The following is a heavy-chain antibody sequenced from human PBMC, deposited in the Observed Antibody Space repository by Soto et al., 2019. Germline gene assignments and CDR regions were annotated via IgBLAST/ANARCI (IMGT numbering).Heavy chain of an antibody. Sequence: GGSLRLSCAASGFTFSSYAMSWVRQAPGKGLEWVSAISGSGGSTYYADSVKGRFTISRDNSKNTLYLQMNSLRAEDTAVYYCAKDGPPDYDILTGYSYFDYWGQGTLVTVSS. CDR3: AKDGPPDYDILTGYSYFDY. V-gene: IGHV3-23*01. J-gene: IGHJ4*02. CDR2: ISGSGGST. CDR1: GFTFSSYA. D-gene: IGHD3-9*01.